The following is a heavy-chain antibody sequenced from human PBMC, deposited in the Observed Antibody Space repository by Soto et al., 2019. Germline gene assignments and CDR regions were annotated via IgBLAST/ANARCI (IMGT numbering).Heavy chain of an antibody. CDR3: ARVFGDYYYYGMDV. D-gene: IGHD3-10*02. V-gene: IGHV1-3*01. J-gene: IGHJ6*02. Sequence: ASVKVSCKASGYTFTSYAMHWVRQAPGQRLEWMGWINAGNGNTKYSQKFQGRVTITRDTSASTAYMELSSLRSEDTAVYYCARVFGDYYYYGMDVWGQGTTVTVS. CDR2: INAGNGNT. CDR1: GYTFTSYA.